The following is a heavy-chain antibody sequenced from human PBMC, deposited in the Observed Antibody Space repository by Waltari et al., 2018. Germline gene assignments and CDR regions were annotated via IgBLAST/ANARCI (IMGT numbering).Heavy chain of an antibody. CDR2: IKRRTDCGTT. CDR1: GFTFNTAW. Sequence: EVQVVVSGGGLVKPGGSLRLSCAASGFTFNTAWMSCVRPAPGKGREWVGRIKRRTDCGTTDFATPVKGRVSISRDDSKNTLSLQMNSLKTEDTAMYYCTTGGAYFPFWGQGTLVTVSS. CDR3: TTGGAYFPF. J-gene: IGHJ4*02. V-gene: IGHV3-15*01. D-gene: IGHD3-16*01.